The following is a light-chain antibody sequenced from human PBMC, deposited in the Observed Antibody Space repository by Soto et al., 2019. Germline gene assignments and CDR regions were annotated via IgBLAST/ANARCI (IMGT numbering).Light chain of an antibody. CDR3: QRSGSAPPYI. CDR2: GAS. V-gene: IGKV3-20*01. CDR1: QSLDSTY. J-gene: IGKJ2*01. Sequence: EVVLTQSPGTLSLSPGERATLSCRASQSLDSTYLAWYQQKPGQSPRLVIYGASSRSTGIPDRFSGGGSGTAFSLTISRLQPEDFGVYYCQRSGSAPPYIFGAGTRLDI.